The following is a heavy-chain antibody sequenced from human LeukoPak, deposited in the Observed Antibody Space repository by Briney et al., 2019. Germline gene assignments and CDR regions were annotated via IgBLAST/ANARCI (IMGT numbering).Heavy chain of an antibody. J-gene: IGHJ5*02. CDR3: AIHGSRWYLYWFDP. Sequence: SETLSLTCSVSGDSVSNDYWSWIRQPPGKGLEWIGYIYDSGSTNYNPSLKSRVTISVDTSRNHFSLKLSSVTAAGKAVYYCAIHGSRWYLYWFDPCGQGTLVTVSS. V-gene: IGHV4-59*08. CDR1: GDSVSNDY. D-gene: IGHD6-13*01. CDR2: IYDSGST.